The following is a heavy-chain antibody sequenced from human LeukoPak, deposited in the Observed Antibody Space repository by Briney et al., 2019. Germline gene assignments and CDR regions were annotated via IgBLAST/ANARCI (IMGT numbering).Heavy chain of an antibody. J-gene: IGHJ6*04. D-gene: IGHD6-13*01. CDR3: ARDVVKAAAGSYYYYGMDV. CDR2: IYSGGST. V-gene: IGHV3-53*01. Sequence: GGSLRLSCAASGFTVSSNYMSWVRQAPGKGLEGGSVIYSGGSTYYADFVEGRFTTSRDNPQKTLSLQMNSLRAEDTAVYYCARDVVKAAAGSYYYYGMDVWGKGTTVTVSS. CDR1: GFTVSSNY.